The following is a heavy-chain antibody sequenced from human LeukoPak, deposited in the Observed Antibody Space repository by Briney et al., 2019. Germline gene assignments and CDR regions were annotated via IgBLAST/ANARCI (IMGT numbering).Heavy chain of an antibody. CDR1: GVTVSSNY. CDR2: IYSGGST. J-gene: IGHJ4*02. CDR3: ARDKDVYFDY. Sequence: GGSLRLSCAASGVTVSSNYMSWVRQAPREGLEWVSVIYSGGSTYYADSVKGRFTISRDNSKNTLYLQMNSLRAEDTAVYYCARDKDVYFDYWGQGTLVTVSS. V-gene: IGHV3-53*01.